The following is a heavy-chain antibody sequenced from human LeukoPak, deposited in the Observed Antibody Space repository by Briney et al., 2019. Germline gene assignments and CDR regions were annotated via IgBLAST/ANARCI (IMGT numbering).Heavy chain of an antibody. D-gene: IGHD3-9*01. CDR3: ARGRIYDILTGYWNDAFDI. V-gene: IGHV4-34*01. J-gene: IGHJ3*02. CDR2: INHSGST. CDR1: GGSFSGYY. Sequence: SETLSLTCAVYGGSFSGYYWNWIRQPPGKGLEWIGEINHSGSTNYNPSLKSRVTISVDTFKNQFSLKLSSVTAADTAVYHCARGRIYDILTGYWNDAFDIWGQGTMVTVSS.